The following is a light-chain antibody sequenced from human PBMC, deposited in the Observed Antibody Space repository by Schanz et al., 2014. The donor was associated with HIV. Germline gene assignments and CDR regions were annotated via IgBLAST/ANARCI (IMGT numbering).Light chain of an antibody. CDR1: QSISEW. Sequence: DIQMTQSPSTLSASVGDRITITCRASQSISEWLAWYQQKPGQAPNLLISEASTLESGVPSRFSGTGSGTEFTLTIINVQPDDYATYYCHQYATSAWTFGQGTKVEIK. CDR3: HQYATSAWT. J-gene: IGKJ1*01. V-gene: IGKV1-5*03. CDR2: EAS.